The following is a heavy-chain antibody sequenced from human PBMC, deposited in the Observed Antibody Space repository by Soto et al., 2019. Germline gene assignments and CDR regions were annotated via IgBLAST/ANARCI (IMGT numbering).Heavy chain of an antibody. J-gene: IGHJ5*02. CDR1: GGSFSGYY. CDR3: ARGRPRYCSSTSCYKGSWFDP. CDR2: INHSVSI. V-gene: IGHV4-34*01. D-gene: IGHD2-2*02. Sequence: SETLSLTCAVYGGSFSGYYWSWIRQPPGKGLEWIGEINHSVSINYNPSFKSRVTISVDTSKNQFSLKLSSVTAADTAVYYFARGRPRYCSSTSCYKGSWFDPWGQGTLVTVS.